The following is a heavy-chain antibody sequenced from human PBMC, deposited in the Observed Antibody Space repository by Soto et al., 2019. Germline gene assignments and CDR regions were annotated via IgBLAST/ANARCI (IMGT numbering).Heavy chain of an antibody. CDR2: IDEYGNTI. D-gene: IGHD3-10*01. V-gene: IGHV3-74*01. CDR3: TRDIGGKGAY. Sequence: EVQLVESGGGLVQPGGSLSLSCATSGFTFSSYGMPWFRQVQGKGLLWGSRIDEYGNTINYADSVRGRFTISSDNARNTLYLEMNSLRAEETALYYCTRDIGGKGAYWGPGTLVTVSS. J-gene: IGHJ4*02. CDR1: GFTFSSYG.